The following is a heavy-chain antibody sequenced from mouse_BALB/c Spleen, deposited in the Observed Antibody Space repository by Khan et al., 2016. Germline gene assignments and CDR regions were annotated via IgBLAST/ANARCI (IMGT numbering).Heavy chain of an antibody. CDR3: ASRTRTPRYFDV. V-gene: IGHV14-3*02. CDR1: AFNIKDTN. CDR2: IDPANGNT. J-gene: IGHJ1*01. Sequence: VQLQQSGAEIVKPGASVKLSCTASAFNIKDTNMHWVKQGPEQGLEWIGRIDPANGNTNYDPKFQGKATITTDTSSNTAFLQLSSLTSEDTAVYYCASRTRTPRYFDVWGAGTTVTVSS.